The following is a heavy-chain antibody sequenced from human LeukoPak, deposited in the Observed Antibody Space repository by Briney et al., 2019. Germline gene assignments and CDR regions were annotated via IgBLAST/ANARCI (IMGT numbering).Heavy chain of an antibody. J-gene: IGHJ4*02. CDR1: GYSFTSYW. CDR3: ARGLPRGIVGALDY. Sequence: KSGESLKISCKGAGYSFTSYWIGWVRQMPGKGLEGVGIIYPGDSDTRYSPSFQGQVTISADKSISTAYLQWSSLKASDTAMYYCARGLPRGIVGALDYWGQGTLVTVSS. CDR2: IYPGDSDT. V-gene: IGHV5-51*01. D-gene: IGHD1-26*01.